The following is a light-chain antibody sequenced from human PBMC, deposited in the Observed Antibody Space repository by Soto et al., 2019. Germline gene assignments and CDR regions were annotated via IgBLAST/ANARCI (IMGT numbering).Light chain of an antibody. V-gene: IGKV1-9*01. J-gene: IGKJ5*01. Sequence: DIQLTQSPSFLSASVGDRVTITCRASQGISSYLVWYQQRPGEAPKLLIYAASTLQSGVPSRFSGSGSGTEFTLTISSLQPEDFATYYCQQLNTYPLTFGLGTRLEIK. CDR3: QQLNTYPLT. CDR1: QGISSY. CDR2: AAS.